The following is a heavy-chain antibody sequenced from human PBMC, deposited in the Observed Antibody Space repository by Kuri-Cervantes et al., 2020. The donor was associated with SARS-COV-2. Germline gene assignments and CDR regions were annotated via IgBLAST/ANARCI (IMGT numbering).Heavy chain of an antibody. D-gene: IGHD7-27*01. V-gene: IGHV3-21*04. CDR1: GFTFSSYS. J-gene: IGHJ4*02. CDR2: ISSSSSYI. CDR3: AKEWPTGDGLGFDY. Sequence: GESLKISCAASGFTFSSYSMNWVRQAPGKGLEWVSPISSSSSYIYYADSVKGRFTISRDNAKNSLYLQMNSLRAEDMALCYCAKEWPTGDGLGFDYWGQGTLVTVSS.